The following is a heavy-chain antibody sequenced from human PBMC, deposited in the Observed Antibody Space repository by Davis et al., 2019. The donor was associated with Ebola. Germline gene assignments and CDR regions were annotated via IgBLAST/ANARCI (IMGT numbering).Heavy chain of an antibody. J-gene: IGHJ6*02. V-gene: IGHV3-23*01. CDR3: AKSFSSSPRLRYYYGMDV. CDR1: GFTFSSYA. D-gene: IGHD6-6*01. Sequence: GESLKISCAASGFTFSSYAMSWVRQAPGKGLEWVSAISGSGGSTYYADSVKGRFTIPRDNSKNTLYLQMNSLRAEDTAVYYCAKSFSSSPRLRYYYGMDVWGQGTTVTVSS. CDR2: ISGSGGST.